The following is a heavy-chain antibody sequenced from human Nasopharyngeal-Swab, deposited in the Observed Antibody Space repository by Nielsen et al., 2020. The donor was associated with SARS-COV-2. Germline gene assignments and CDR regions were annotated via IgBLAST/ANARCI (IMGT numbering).Heavy chain of an antibody. V-gene: IGHV1-69*04. CDR1: GGTFSSFA. CDR3: ARDPNSSWLPLDY. Sequence: SVKVSCKAFGGTFSSFAFSWVRQAPGQGLEWMGRIIPILGRTNYAQKFQGRVTISADTSTSTAYMELSSLRSEDTAMYYCARDPNSSWLPLDYWGQGTLVTVSS. D-gene: IGHD6-13*01. CDR2: IIPILGRT. J-gene: IGHJ4*02.